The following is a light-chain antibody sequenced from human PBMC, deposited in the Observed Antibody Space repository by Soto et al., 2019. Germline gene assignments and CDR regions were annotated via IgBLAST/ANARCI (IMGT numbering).Light chain of an antibody. Sequence: QSALAQPPSASGSPGQSVTISCTGSGSDIGAYKFDSWYQQHPGKAPKLMIFGVTERPSGVPDRFSGSKSGNTASLTVSGLQADDEAIYYCYSYAGRNIWVFGGGTKLTVL. CDR2: GVT. J-gene: IGLJ3*02. CDR3: YSYAGRNIWV. CDR1: GSDIGAYKF. V-gene: IGLV2-8*01.